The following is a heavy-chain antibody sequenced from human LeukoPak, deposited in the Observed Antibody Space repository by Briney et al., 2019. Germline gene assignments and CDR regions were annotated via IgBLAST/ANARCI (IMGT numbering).Heavy chain of an antibody. V-gene: IGHV3-15*01. CDR2: IKSKTDGGTT. CDR1: GFTFSNAW. Sequence: GGSLRLPCAASGFTFSNAWMSWARQAPGKGLEWVGRIKSKTDGGTTDYAAPAKGRFTISRDDSQNTLYLQMNSLKAEDTAVYYCTAEIPSDYWGQGTLVTVSS. D-gene: IGHD2-2*01. J-gene: IGHJ4*02. CDR3: TAEIPSDY.